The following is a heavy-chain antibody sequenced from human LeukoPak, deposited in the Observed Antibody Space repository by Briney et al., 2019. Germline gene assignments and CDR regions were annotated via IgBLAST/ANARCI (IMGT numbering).Heavy chain of an antibody. CDR2: INPDGSRS. CDR3: SRDTFGDHDY. Sequence: GGSLRLSCAASGYTFSTYWMHWVRQVPGKGLVWVSRINPDGSRSSYADSVKGRFTISRDSAKNTLFLQMNSLRAEDTAVYYCSRDTFGDHDYWGRGTLVTVSS. J-gene: IGHJ4*02. D-gene: IGHD2-21*01. V-gene: IGHV3-74*01. CDR1: GYTFSTYW.